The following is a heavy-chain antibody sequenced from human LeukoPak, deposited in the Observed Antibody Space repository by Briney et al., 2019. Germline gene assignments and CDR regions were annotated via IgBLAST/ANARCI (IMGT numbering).Heavy chain of an antibody. V-gene: IGHV1-2*02. CDR2: INPNSGGT. J-gene: IGHJ4*02. Sequence: ASVKVSCKASGYTFTDYYMHWVRQPPGQGLEWMGWINPNSGGTSYAQNSQGRVTMTRDTSISTAYMELSRLRSDDTAIYYCARDLEVWGQGTLVAVSS. CDR3: ARDLEV. CDR1: GYTFTDYY.